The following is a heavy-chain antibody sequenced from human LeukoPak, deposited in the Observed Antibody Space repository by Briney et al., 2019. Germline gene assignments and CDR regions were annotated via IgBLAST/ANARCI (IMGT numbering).Heavy chain of an antibody. D-gene: IGHD2/OR15-2a*01. CDR2: INWNGGST. CDR1: GFTFDDYG. J-gene: IGHJ6*03. V-gene: IGHV3-20*04. CDR3: ATVFNPRVSQYYYYYYMDV. Sequence: GGSLRLSCAASGFTFDDYGMSWVRQAPGKGLEWVSGINWNGGSTGYADSVKGRFTISRDNAKNSLYLQMNSLRAEDTALYYCATVFNPRVSQYYYYYYMDVWGKGTTVTASS.